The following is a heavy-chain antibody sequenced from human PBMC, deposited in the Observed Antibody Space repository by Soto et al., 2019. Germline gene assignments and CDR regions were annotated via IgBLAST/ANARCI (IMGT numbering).Heavy chain of an antibody. J-gene: IGHJ4*02. Sequence: PSETLSLTCTVSGGCISSYYWSWIRQPPGKGLEWIGYIYYSGSTNYNPSLKSRVTISVDTSKNQFSLKLSSVTAADTAVYYCASSRGGYFDYWGQGTLVTVSS. V-gene: IGHV4-59*01. CDR3: ASSRGGYFDY. CDR1: GGCISSYY. D-gene: IGHD3-16*01. CDR2: IYYSGST.